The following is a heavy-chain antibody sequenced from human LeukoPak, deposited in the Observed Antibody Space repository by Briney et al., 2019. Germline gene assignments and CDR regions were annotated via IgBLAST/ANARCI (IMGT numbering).Heavy chain of an antibody. Sequence: GGSLRLSCAASGFTFSSFSMNWVRQAPGKGLEWVANIKQDGSEKYYVDSVKGRFTISRDNAKNSLYLQMNSLRAEDTAVYYCARVIGSWNYFDYWGQGTLVTVAS. D-gene: IGHD6-13*01. J-gene: IGHJ4*02. CDR3: ARVIGSWNYFDY. CDR2: IKQDGSEK. V-gene: IGHV3-7*01. CDR1: GFTFSSFS.